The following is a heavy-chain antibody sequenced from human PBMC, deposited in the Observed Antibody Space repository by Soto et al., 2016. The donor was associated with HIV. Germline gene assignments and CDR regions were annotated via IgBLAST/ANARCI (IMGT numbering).Heavy chain of an antibody. CDR1: GFTFSGYS. Sequence: EVQLVESGGALEQPGGSLRLSCAASGFTFSGYSMNWVRQAPGKGLEWISFISSSSDTFFYSDSVKGRFTISRDNAKNSLYLQMNSLRAEDTAMYYCARDSGDVLRYFPGPGEGTIDYWGQGTLVTVSS. J-gene: IGHJ4*02. CDR2: ISSSSDTF. D-gene: IGHD3-9*01. V-gene: IGHV3-48*04. CDR3: ARDSGDVLRYFPGPGEGTIDY.